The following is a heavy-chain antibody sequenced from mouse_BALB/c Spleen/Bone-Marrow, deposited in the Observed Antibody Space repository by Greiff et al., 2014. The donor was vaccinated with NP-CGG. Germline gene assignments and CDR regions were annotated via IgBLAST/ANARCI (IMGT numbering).Heavy chain of an antibody. Sequence: QVQLQQSGSVLVRPGASVKLSCKASGYTFTSSWMHWAKQRPGQGLEWIGEIHPNSGNTNYNEKFKGKATLTVDTSSSTAYVDLSSLTSEDSAVYYGAREKIYGNYLWYFDVWGAGTTVTVSS. V-gene: IGHV1S130*01. CDR1: GYTFTSSW. CDR2: IHPNSGNT. CDR3: AREKIYGNYLWYFDV. J-gene: IGHJ1*01. D-gene: IGHD2-1*01.